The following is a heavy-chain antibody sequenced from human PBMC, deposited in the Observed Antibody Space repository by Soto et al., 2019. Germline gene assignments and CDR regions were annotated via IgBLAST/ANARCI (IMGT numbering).Heavy chain of an antibody. Sequence: ESGPTVVNPKQTRWLTYNFSLFSLSTAGVGVAWIRRPSVKALEWLAHIYWNDDKRYSPSLKRRLTITEDTSKNRVVLTMTNMDPVDISTYSCALADYKSGFDAWGQGTLVTVSS. CDR2: IYWNDDK. D-gene: IGHD4-4*01. CDR3: ALADYKSGFDA. CDR1: LFSLSTAGVG. J-gene: IGHJ5*02. V-gene: IGHV2-5*01.